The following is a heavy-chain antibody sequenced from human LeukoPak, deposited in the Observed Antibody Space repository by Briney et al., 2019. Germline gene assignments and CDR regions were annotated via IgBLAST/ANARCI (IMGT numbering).Heavy chain of an antibody. V-gene: IGHV1-69*13. J-gene: IGHJ4*02. CDR2: IIPIFGTA. CDR3: ARSPDILTGENFDY. D-gene: IGHD3-9*01. CDR1: GGTFSSYA. Sequence: SVKVSCKASGGTFSSYAISWVRQAPGQGLEWMGGIIPIFGTANYAQKFQGRVTITADESTSTAYMELSSLRSEDTAVYYCARSPDILTGENFDYWGQGTLVTVSS.